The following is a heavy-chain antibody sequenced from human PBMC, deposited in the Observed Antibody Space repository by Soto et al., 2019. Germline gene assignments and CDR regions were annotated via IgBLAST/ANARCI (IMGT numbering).Heavy chain of an antibody. CDR1: GGTFSSYA. V-gene: IGHV1-69*13. CDR2: IIPIFGTA. J-gene: IGHJ4*02. Sequence: SVKVSCKASGGTFSSYAISWARQAPGQGLEWMGGIIPIFGTANYAQKFQGRVTITADESTSTAYMELSSLRSEDTAVYYCASGGYSYGSRSIAYWGQGTLVTGSS. CDR3: ASGGYSYGSRSIAY. D-gene: IGHD5-18*01.